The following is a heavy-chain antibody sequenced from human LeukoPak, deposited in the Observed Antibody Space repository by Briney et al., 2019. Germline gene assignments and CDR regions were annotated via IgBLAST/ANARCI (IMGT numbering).Heavy chain of an antibody. CDR1: GFTFDDYT. CDR2: ISWDGGST. CDR3: AKSYSSGLFVAFDI. Sequence: GGSLRLSCAASGFTFDDYTMHWVRQAPGKGLEWVSLISWDGGSTYYADSVKGRFTISRDNSKNTLYLQMNSLRAEDTAVYYCAKSYSSGLFVAFDIWGQGTMVTVSS. D-gene: IGHD6-19*01. J-gene: IGHJ3*02. V-gene: IGHV3-43*01.